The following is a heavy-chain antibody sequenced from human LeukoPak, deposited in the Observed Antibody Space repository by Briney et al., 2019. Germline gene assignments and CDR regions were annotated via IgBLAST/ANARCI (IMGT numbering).Heavy chain of an antibody. D-gene: IGHD2-15*01. Sequence: GGSLRLSCAASGFTFSSYAMSWDRQAPGKGLEWVSAISGSGGSTYYADSVKGRFTISRDNSKNTLYLQMNSLRAEDTAVYYCAKKRRDIVVVDPWGQGTLVTVSS. CDR1: GFTFSSYA. CDR3: AKKRRDIVVVDP. J-gene: IGHJ5*02. V-gene: IGHV3-23*01. CDR2: ISGSGGST.